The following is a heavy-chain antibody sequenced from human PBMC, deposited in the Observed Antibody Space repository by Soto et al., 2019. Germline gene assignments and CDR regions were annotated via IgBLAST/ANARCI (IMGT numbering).Heavy chain of an antibody. CDR2: INHSVST. V-gene: IGHV4-34*01. J-gene: IGHJ4*02. D-gene: IGHD6-19*01. Sequence: XEILSLTFAVYGGSFSGYYWSWIRQPPGKGLEWIGEINHSVSTNYNPSLNSRVTISVDTSKNQFSLKLSSVTAADTAVYYCARGGLVGPFDYWGQGTLVTVSS. CDR3: ARGGLVGPFDY. CDR1: GGSFSGYY.